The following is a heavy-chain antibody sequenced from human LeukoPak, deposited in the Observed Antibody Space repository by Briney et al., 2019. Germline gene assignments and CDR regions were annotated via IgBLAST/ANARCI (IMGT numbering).Heavy chain of an antibody. V-gene: IGHV1-18*01. CDR3: ARNRQYSSGWIREAFDI. CDR2: ISAYNGHT. CDR1: GYTFTSYG. D-gene: IGHD6-19*01. J-gene: IGHJ3*02. Sequence: ASVKVSCKASGYTFTSYGITWVRQAPGQGLEWKEWISAYNGHTDYAQKLQDRVTMSTDTSTSTAYMKLNSLTSDDTAVYYCARNRQYSSGWIREAFDIWGQGTMVTVSS.